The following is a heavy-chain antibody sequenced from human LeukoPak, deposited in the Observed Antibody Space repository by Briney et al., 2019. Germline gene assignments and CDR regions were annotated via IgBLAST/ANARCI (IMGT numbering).Heavy chain of an antibody. CDR2: IYYSGST. V-gene: IGHV4-31*03. D-gene: IGHD1-7*01. J-gene: IGHJ3*02. CDR3: ARDQNWNFQSAFDI. Sequence: SETLSLTCTVSGGSISSGGYYWSWIRQHPGKGLEWIGYIYYSGSTYYNPSLKSRVTISVDTSKNQFSLKLSSVTAADTAVYYCARDQNWNFQSAFDIWGQGTMVTVSS. CDR1: GGSISSGGYY.